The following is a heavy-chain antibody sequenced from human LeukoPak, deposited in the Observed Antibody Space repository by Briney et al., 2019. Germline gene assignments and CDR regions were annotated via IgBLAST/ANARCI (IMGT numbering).Heavy chain of an antibody. V-gene: IGHV4-39*07. Sequence: SETLSLTCTVSGGSISSSSYYWGWIRQPPGKGLEWIGSIYYSGSTYYNPSLKSRVTISVDTSKNQFSLKLSSVTAADTAVYYCASYSGYDSYLDYWGQGTLVTVSS. CDR3: ASYSGYDSYLDY. J-gene: IGHJ4*02. CDR2: IYYSGST. CDR1: GGSISSSSYY. D-gene: IGHD5-12*01.